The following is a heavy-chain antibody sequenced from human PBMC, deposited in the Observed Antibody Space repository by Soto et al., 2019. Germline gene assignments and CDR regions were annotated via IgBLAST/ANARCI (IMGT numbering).Heavy chain of an antibody. CDR1: GFTFSNFA. J-gene: IGHJ4*02. CDR3: AKDLRRMHGSGSDH. CDR2: ISNSGGGT. Sequence: EVQLLESGGDLVQPGGSLRLSCTASGFTFSNFAMNWVRQAPGKGLEWVSAISNSGGGTYYADSVRGRFTISRDNSKNTVYLQMRSLRVEDTAIYFCAKDLRRMHGSGSDHWGPGALVTVSS. V-gene: IGHV3-23*01. D-gene: IGHD3-10*01.